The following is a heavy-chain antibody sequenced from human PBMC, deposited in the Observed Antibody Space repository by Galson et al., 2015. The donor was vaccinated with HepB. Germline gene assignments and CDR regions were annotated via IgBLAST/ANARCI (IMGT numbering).Heavy chain of an antibody. J-gene: IGHJ6*02. Sequence: SLRLSCAASGFTFSSYSMNWVRQAPGKGLEWVSSISSSSSYIYYADSVKGRFTISRDNAKNSLYLQMNSLRAEDTAVYYCAREGLYYYYGMDVWGQGTTVTVSS. CDR2: ISSSSSYI. V-gene: IGHV3-21*01. CDR3: AREGLYYYYGMDV. CDR1: GFTFSSYS.